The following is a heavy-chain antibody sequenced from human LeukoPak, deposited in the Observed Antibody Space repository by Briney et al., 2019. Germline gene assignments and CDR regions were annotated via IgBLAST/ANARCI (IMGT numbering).Heavy chain of an antibody. V-gene: IGHV3-74*01. CDR2: INGYGSST. J-gene: IGHJ4*02. D-gene: IGHD6-19*01. CDR1: GFTFISYW. CDR3: ARVRYSSGWSFDY. Sequence: GGSLRLSCAASGFTFISYWMHWVRQAPGKGLVWVSRINGYGSSTDFADSVKGRFTISRDNVKNTLYLQMNSLRAEDTAVYYCARVRYSSGWSFDYWGQGTLVTVSS.